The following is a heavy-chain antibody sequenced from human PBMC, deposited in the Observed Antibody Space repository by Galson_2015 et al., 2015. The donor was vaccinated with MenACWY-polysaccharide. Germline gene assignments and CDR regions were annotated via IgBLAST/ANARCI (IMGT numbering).Heavy chain of an antibody. J-gene: IGHJ3*02. CDR3: ARDGRYCSSTSCYRGAFDI. CDR1: GFPFRSYS. CDR2: ISSSSSYI. D-gene: IGHD2-2*02. V-gene: IGHV3-21*01. Sequence: PRLSRAASGFPFRSYSVNWVRQAPGWGLERGSSISSSSSYIYYADSVRGRFTISRDNAKNSLYLQMNSLRAEDTAVYYCARDGRYCSSTSCYRGAFDIWGQGTMVTVSS.